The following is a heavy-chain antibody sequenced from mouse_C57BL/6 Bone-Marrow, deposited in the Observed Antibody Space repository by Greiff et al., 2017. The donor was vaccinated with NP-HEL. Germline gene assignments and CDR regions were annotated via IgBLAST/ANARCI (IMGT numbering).Heavy chain of an antibody. Sequence: VQLQQPGAELVKPGASVKMSCKASGYTFTSYWITWVKQRPGQGLEWIGDIYPGSGSTNYNEQFKSKATLTVDTSSSTAYMQLSSLTSEDSAVYYCATTVVAYYYAMDYWGQGTSVTVSA. D-gene: IGHD1-1*01. CDR2: IYPGSGST. CDR3: ATTVVAYYYAMDY. J-gene: IGHJ4*01. CDR1: GYTFTSYW. V-gene: IGHV1-55*01.